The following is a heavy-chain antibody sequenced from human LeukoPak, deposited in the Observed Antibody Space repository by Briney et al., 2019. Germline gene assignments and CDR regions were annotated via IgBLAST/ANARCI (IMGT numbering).Heavy chain of an antibody. D-gene: IGHD6-13*01. J-gene: IGHJ3*02. Sequence: ASVKVSCKPSVYTFTGYYMHWVRQAPGQGVEWMGWINPNSGGTNYAQKFQGRVTMTRDTSISTAYMELSRLRSDDTAVYYCARSVGAAAGTDAFDIWGQGTMVTVSS. CDR2: INPNSGGT. V-gene: IGHV1-2*02. CDR3: ARSVGAAAGTDAFDI. CDR1: VYTFTGYY.